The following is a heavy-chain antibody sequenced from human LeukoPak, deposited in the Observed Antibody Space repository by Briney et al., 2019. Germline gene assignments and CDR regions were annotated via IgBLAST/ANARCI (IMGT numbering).Heavy chain of an antibody. D-gene: IGHD6-19*01. CDR1: GFTFSSYA. CDR2: ISGSGGST. Sequence: QSGGSLRLSCAASGFTFSSYAMSWVRQAPGKGLEWVSAISGSGGSTYYADSVKGRFTISRDNSKNTLYLQMNSLRAEDTAVYYCARHSSGWYYFDYWGQGTLVTVSS. CDR3: ARHSSGWYYFDY. V-gene: IGHV3-23*01. J-gene: IGHJ4*02.